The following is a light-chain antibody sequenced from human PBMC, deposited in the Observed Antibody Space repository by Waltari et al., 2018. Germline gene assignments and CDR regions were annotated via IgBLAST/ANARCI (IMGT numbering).Light chain of an antibody. Sequence: DLDVPQSPLSLPVTSGEPPSISCRTSQNLLPSNGNNLLSWYLQKPGQSPQLLIFLASNRASGGPDRFSGSGSGKDFTLKISRVEADDVVVYFCMQGLQSPLTFGRGTRVEIK. V-gene: IGKV2-28*01. CDR3: MQGLQSPLT. J-gene: IGKJ4*01. CDR2: LAS. CDR1: QNLLPSNGNNL.